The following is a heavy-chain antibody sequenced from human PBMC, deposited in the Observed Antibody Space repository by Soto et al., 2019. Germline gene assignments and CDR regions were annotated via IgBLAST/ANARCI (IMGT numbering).Heavy chain of an antibody. J-gene: IGHJ6*02. V-gene: IGHV3-21*01. D-gene: IGHD2-2*02. CDR3: AREYTAWPLAYGLDV. Sequence: GGSLRLSCVGSGFTFSTYSIDWVRQAPGKGLEWVSSISSRSDIYYADSVKGRFTISRDNAKNSVSLQMNSLRAEDTAVYYCAREYTAWPLAYGLDVWGQGTTVTVSS. CDR1: GFTFSTYS. CDR2: ISSRSDI.